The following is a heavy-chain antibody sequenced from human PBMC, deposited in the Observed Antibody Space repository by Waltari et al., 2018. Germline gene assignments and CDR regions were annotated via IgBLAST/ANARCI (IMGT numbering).Heavy chain of an antibody. V-gene: IGHV4-38-2*01. CDR3: ARLGAVGSGDY. J-gene: IGHJ4*02. Sequence: QVQLQESGPGLVKPSETLSLTCAVSGYSISSGYYWGWIRQPPGKGLEWIGSIYHSGGTSHNPSLKRRVTIAVDTSKNQFSLKLSSVTAADTAVYYCARLGAVGSGDYWGQGTLVTVSS. CDR1: GYSISSGYY. CDR2: IYHSGGT. D-gene: IGHD1-26*01.